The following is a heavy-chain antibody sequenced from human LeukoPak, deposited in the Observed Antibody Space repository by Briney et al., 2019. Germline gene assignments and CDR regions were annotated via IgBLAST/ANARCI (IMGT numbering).Heavy chain of an antibody. J-gene: IGHJ4*02. CDR3: ARGRGGSYHY. D-gene: IGHD1-26*01. Sequence: WGSLRLSCAASGFTFSNDWMHWVRQAPAEGLVWVSRINTDGSTTTYADSVKGRFTISRDNAKNTLYLQMNSLRVEDTAVYYCARGRGGSYHYWGQETLVTVSS. V-gene: IGHV3-74*01. CDR1: GFTFSNDW. CDR2: INTDGSTT.